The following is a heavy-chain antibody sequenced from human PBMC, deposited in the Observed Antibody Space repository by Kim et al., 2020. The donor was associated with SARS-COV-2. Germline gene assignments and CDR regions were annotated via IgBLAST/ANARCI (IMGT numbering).Heavy chain of an antibody. V-gene: IGHV3-23*01. D-gene: IGHD2-2*01. Sequence: GKGRFTISRDNSKNTLYMQMNSLRGEDTAVYDCAESVEVVPAGMKGGSDYWGQGTLVTVSS. J-gene: IGHJ4*02. CDR3: AESVEVVPAGMKGGSDY.